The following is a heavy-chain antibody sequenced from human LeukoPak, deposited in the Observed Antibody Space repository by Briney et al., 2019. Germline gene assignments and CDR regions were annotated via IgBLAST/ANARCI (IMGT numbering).Heavy chain of an antibody. Sequence: QAGGSLRLSCAASGFTFDDYAMPWVRQAPGKGLEWVSGISWNSGSIGYADSVKGRFTISRDNAKNSLYLQMNSLRAEDTALYYCAKDMGFNWNYYYFDYWGQGTLVTVSS. V-gene: IGHV3-9*01. D-gene: IGHD1-7*01. CDR1: GFTFDDYA. J-gene: IGHJ4*02. CDR2: ISWNSGSI. CDR3: AKDMGFNWNYYYFDY.